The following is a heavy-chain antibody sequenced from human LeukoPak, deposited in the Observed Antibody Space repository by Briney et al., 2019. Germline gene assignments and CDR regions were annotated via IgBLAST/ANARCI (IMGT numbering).Heavy chain of an antibody. D-gene: IGHD4-23*01. V-gene: IGHV6-1*01. Sequence: SQTLSLTCAISGDSVSSNSAAWNWIRQSPSRGLEWLGRTYYRSKWYNDYAVSVKSRITINPDTSKNQFSLQLNSVTAADTAVYYCARRHAHPLDGDNSQFAFNIWGQGTMVTVSS. CDR3: ARRHAHPLDGDNSQFAFNI. CDR2: TYYRSKWYN. J-gene: IGHJ3*02. CDR1: GDSVSSNSAA.